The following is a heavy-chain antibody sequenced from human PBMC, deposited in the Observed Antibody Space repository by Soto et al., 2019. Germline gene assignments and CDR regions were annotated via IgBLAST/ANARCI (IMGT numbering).Heavy chain of an antibody. J-gene: IGHJ5*02. CDR1: GFTFSSFA. Sequence: PGGSLRLSCAASGFTFSSFAMHWVRQAPGKGLEYVSAISNSGGSTYYADSVKGRFTISRDNSKNTLYLQMNSLRPDDTAVYYCVTYRYYGSGTQYKWLDPWGQGTLVTVSS. V-gene: IGHV3-64D*06. D-gene: IGHD3-10*01. CDR3: VTYRYYGSGTQYKWLDP. CDR2: ISNSGGST.